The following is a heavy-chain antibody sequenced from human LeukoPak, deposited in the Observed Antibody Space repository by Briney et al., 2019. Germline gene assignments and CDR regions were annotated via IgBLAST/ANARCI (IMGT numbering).Heavy chain of an antibody. CDR2: ISGSGGST. Sequence: GGSLRLSCADSGFTFSSYAMSWVRQAPGKGLEWVSAISGSGGSTYYADSVKGRFTISRDNSKNTLYLQMNSLRAEDTAVYYCAKDSPKTRSSWYSFDYWGQGTLVTVSS. J-gene: IGHJ4*02. V-gene: IGHV3-23*01. D-gene: IGHD6-13*01. CDR3: AKDSPKTRSSWYSFDY. CDR1: GFTFSSYA.